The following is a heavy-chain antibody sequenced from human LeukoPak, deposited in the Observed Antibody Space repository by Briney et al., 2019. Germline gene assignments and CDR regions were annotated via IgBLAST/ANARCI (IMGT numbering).Heavy chain of an antibody. CDR1: GYAFTTYF. CDR2: INPSDGTT. D-gene: IGHD2-8*01. J-gene: IGHJ4*02. Sequence: ASVKVSCKESGYAFTTYFIQWVRQAPGQGLEWMGIINPSDGTTSYAQKFQGRVTMTRDTSTSTVYMELRSLRSEDTAVFYCARIHKYCNDGVCSDYWGQGTLVTVSS. V-gene: IGHV1-46*01. CDR3: ARIHKYCNDGVCSDY.